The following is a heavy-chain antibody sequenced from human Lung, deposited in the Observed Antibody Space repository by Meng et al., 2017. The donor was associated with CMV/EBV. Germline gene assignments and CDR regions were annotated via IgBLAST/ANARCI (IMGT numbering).Heavy chain of an antibody. V-gene: IGHV4-31*03. J-gene: IGHJ4*02. CDR2: IYYSGST. CDR1: GGSISSGGYY. Sequence: TLSLTXTVSGGSISSGGYYWSWIRQHPGKGLEWIGYIYYSGSTYYNPSLKSRVTISVDTSKNQFSLKLSSVTAADTAVYYCARVGCSSTSCPDYWGQGTLVTVSS. D-gene: IGHD2-2*01. CDR3: ARVGCSSTSCPDY.